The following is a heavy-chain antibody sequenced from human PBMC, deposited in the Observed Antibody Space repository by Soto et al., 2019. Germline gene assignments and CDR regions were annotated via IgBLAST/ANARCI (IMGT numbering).Heavy chain of an antibody. V-gene: IGHV1-8*01. J-gene: IGHJ6*04. Sequence: VASVKVSCKASGYTFTSYDINWVRQAPGQGLEWLGWMDPNSGVTGYAQKFQGRVSMTRNISINTAHMELSSLRSEDTDVYYCARERKFDFWRKGLDVWGKGTTFTASS. CDR2: MDPNSGVT. CDR1: GYTFTSYD. CDR3: ARERKFDFWRKGLDV. D-gene: IGHD3-3*01.